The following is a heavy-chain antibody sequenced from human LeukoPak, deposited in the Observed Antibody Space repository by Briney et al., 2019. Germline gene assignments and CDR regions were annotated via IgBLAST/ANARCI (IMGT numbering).Heavy chain of an antibody. V-gene: IGHV3-11*04. CDR2: ISSSGSTI. J-gene: IGHJ4*02. D-gene: IGHD3-22*01. CDR3: ARDLGDYYDSSGYYPLDY. CDR1: GFTFSDYY. Sequence: PGGSLRLSCAASGFTFSDYYMSWIRQAPGEGLEWVSYISSSGSTIYYAGSVKGRFTISRDNAKNSLYLQMNSLRAEDTAVYYCARDLGDYYDSSGYYPLDYWGQGTLVTVSS.